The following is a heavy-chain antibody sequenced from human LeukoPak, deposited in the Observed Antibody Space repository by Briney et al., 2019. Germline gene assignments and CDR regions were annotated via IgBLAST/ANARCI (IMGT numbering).Heavy chain of an antibody. D-gene: IGHD6-13*01. J-gene: IGHJ6*03. V-gene: IGHV1-18*01. CDR1: GGTSNSHA. Sequence: GASVKVSCKASGGTSNSHAISWVRQAPGQGLEWMGWISAYNGNTNYAQKLQGRVTMTTDTSTSTAYMELRSLRSDDTAVYYCARVVRGPDLHYYYYYMDVWGKGTTVTVSS. CDR3: ARVVRGPDLHYYYYYMDV. CDR2: ISAYNGNT.